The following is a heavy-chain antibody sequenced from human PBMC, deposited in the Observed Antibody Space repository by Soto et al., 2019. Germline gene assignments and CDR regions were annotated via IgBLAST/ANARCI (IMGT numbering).Heavy chain of an antibody. CDR2: ISAYNHYT. J-gene: IGHJ4*02. CDR3: ARVGPSREVPYPFEY. D-gene: IGHD1-26*01. Sequence: ASVKVSCKASGYTFSTYGISWVRQAPSQGLEWMGWISAYNHYTNYAQKFQGRVTLTTDTSTNTAYMELRSLRSGDTAMYFCARVGPSREVPYPFEYWGQGTLVTVSS. V-gene: IGHV1-18*01. CDR1: GYTFSTYG.